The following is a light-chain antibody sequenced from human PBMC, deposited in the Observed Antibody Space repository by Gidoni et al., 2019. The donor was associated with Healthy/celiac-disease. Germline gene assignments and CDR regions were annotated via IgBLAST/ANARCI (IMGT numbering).Light chain of an antibody. J-gene: IGKJ1*01. Sequence: ETVLTQSPGILALSPGERATLSCRASQSVSSSYLDWYQQKSGQAPRLLIYGASSRATGITDRVSGSGSGTDFTLTISRLEPEDFAVYDCQQYGSSPWTFGQGTKVEIK. V-gene: IGKV3-20*01. CDR3: QQYGSSPWT. CDR2: GAS. CDR1: QSVSSSY.